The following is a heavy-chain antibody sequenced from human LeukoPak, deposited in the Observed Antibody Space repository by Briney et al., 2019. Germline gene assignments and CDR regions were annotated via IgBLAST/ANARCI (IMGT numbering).Heavy chain of an antibody. CDR1: GFTFSTYA. V-gene: IGHV3-33*01. J-gene: IGHJ5*02. CDR3: ASNDYVWGSYREGDNWFDP. CDR2: IWHDGSNK. Sequence: PGGSLRLSCAASGFTFSTYAMHWVRQAPGKGLEWVAVIWHDGSNKYYADSVKGRFTISRDNSKNTLYLQMNSLRAEDTAVYYCASNDYVWGSYREGDNWFDPWGQGTLVTVSS. D-gene: IGHD3-16*02.